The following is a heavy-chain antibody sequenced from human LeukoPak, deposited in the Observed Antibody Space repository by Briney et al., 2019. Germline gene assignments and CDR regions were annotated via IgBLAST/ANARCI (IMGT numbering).Heavy chain of an antibody. CDR2: IKQDGSVK. V-gene: IGHV3-7*01. D-gene: IGHD3/OR15-3a*01. J-gene: IGHJ6*02. CDR1: GYTFSSYW. CDR3: ARLYPGLVSRGSQYYYYYGMDV. Sequence: GGSLRLSCAASGYTFSSYWMSWVRQAPGKGLEWVANIKQDGSVKYYVDSVKGRFTISRDNAKNSLYLQMNSLRAEDTAWYYCARLYPGLVSRGSQYYYYYGMDVWGQGTTVTVSS.